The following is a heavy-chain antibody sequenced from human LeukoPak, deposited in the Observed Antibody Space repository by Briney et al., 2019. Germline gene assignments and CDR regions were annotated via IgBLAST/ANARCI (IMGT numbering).Heavy chain of an antibody. V-gene: IGHV4-30-2*01. CDR3: ARSLYSGSSFDY. CDR1: GGSISSGGYY. CDR2: IYHSGST. J-gene: IGHJ4*02. Sequence: SETLSLTCTVSGGSISSGGYYWSWIRQPPGKGLEWIGYIYHSGSTYHNPSLKSRVTISVDRSKNQFSLKLSSVTAADTAVYYCARSLYSGSSFDYWGQGTLVTVSS. D-gene: IGHD6-13*01.